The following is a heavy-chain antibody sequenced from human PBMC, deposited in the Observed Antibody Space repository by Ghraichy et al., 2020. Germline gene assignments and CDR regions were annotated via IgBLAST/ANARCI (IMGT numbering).Heavy chain of an antibody. CDR2: ISNDGRNK. V-gene: IGHV3-30*04. CDR3: ARDLSLDLVANSPRRDSYFQY. Sequence: GGSLRLSCAASGFTFSAYAMHWVRQAPGKGLEWVAVISNDGRNKYYGDSVKGRFTISRDNSKNTLYMEVNSLRAEDTAMYYCARDLSLDLVANSPRRDSYFQYWGQGTLVTVSS. J-gene: IGHJ1*01. CDR1: GFTFSAYA. D-gene: IGHD2-21*01.